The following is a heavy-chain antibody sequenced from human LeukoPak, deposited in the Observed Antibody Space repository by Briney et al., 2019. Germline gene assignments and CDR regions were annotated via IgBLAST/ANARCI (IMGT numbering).Heavy chain of an antibody. D-gene: IGHD2-15*01. CDR3: ARAAGAVVADYFDY. CDR2: MNPNSGNT. V-gene: IGHV1-8*03. J-gene: IGHJ4*02. CDR1: GYTFTSYD. Sequence: ASVKVSCKASGYTFTSYDINWVRQATGQGLEWMGRMNPNSGNTGYAQKFQGRVTITRNTSISTAYMELSSLRSEDTAVYYCARAAGAVVADYFDYWGQGTLVTVSS.